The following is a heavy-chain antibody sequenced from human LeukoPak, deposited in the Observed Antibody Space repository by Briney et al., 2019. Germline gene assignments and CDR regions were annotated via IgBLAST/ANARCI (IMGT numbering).Heavy chain of an antibody. CDR1: GGSISSYY. V-gene: IGHV4-59*08. D-gene: IGHD4-23*01. CDR3: ARQRHDYGGNPPSH. CDR2: IYYSGST. Sequence: PSETLSLTCTVSGGSISSYYWSWIRQPPGKGLEWIGYIYYSGSTNYNPSLKSRVTISVDTSKNQFSLKLSSVTAADTAVYYCARQRHDYGGNPPSHWGQGTLVTVSS. J-gene: IGHJ4*02.